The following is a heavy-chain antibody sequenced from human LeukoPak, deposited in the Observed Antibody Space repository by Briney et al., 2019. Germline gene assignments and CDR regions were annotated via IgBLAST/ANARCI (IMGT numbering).Heavy chain of an antibody. Sequence: SVKVSCKASGGTFNNFAISWVRQAPGQGLEWVGGINPMSGTANYAQKFQGRVTITADESTSTAYMELSSLRSEDTAIYYCASPVKYYDTWSGYPPFDYWGQGTLVTVSS. V-gene: IGHV1-69*13. CDR1: GGTFNNFA. CDR2: INPMSGTA. CDR3: ASPVKYYDTWSGYPPFDY. J-gene: IGHJ4*02. D-gene: IGHD3-3*01.